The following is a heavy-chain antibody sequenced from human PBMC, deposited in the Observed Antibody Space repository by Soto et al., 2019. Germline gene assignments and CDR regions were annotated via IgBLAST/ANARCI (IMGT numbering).Heavy chain of an antibody. CDR3: AREVMVRGVLTPDAFDI. CDR2: IIPIFGTA. J-gene: IGHJ3*02. CDR1: GGTFSSYA. D-gene: IGHD3-10*01. V-gene: IGHV1-69*13. Sequence: ASVKVSCKASGGTFSSYAISWVRQAPGQGLEWMGGIIPIFGTANYAQKFQGRVTITADESTSTAYMELSSLRSEDTAVYYCAREVMVRGVLTPDAFDIWGQGTMVTVSS.